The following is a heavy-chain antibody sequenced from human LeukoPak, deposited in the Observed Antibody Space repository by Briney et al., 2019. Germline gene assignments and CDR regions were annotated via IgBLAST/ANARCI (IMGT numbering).Heavy chain of an antibody. CDR3: ARDRVDYDFWSGYTAYVAFDI. J-gene: IGHJ3*02. CDR2: ISSSSSYI. Sequence: GGSLRLSCGASGFTFSSYSMNWVRQAPGKGLEWVSSISSSSSYIYYADSVKGRFTISRDNAKNSLYLQMNSLRAEDTAVYYCARDRVDYDFWSGYTAYVAFDIWGQGTMVTVSS. D-gene: IGHD3-3*01. CDR1: GFTFSSYS. V-gene: IGHV3-21*01.